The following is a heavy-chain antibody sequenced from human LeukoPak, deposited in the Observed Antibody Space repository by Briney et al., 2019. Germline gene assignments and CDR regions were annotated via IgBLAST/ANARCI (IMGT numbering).Heavy chain of an antibody. CDR2: IYHSGST. Sequence: SETLSLTCAVSGYSISSGYYWAWIRQPPGKGLEWIGSIYHSGSTYYKPSLKSRVTISVDTSKNQFPLKVNSVTAADTAVYYCARHGGHSGFDPYDYWGQGTLVTVSS. D-gene: IGHD5-12*01. CDR1: GYSISSGYY. J-gene: IGHJ4*02. V-gene: IGHV4-38-2*01. CDR3: ARHGGHSGFDPYDY.